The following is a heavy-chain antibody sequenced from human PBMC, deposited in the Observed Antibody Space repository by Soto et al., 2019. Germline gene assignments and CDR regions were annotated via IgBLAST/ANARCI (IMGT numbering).Heavy chain of an antibody. CDR3: ARIPPGIAAAGQTNYYYYGMDV. Sequence: QVQLVQSGAEVKKPGSSVKVSCKASGGTFSSYTISWVRQAPGQGLEWMGRIIPILGIANYAQKFQGRVTITADKSTSTAYMELSSLRSEETAVYYCARIPPGIAAAGQTNYYYYGMDVWGQGTTVTVSS. J-gene: IGHJ6*02. V-gene: IGHV1-69*02. CDR1: GGTFSSYT. D-gene: IGHD6-13*01. CDR2: IIPILGIA.